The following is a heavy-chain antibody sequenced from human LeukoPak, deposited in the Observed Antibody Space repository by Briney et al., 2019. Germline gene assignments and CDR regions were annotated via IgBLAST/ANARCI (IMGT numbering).Heavy chain of an antibody. CDR1: GGSISSYY. CDR2: IYYSGST. V-gene: IGHV4-59*01. Sequence: SETLSLTCTVSGGSISSYYWSWIRQPPGKGLEWIGYIYYSGSTNYNPSLKSRVTISVDTSKNQFSLKLSSVTAADTAIYYCARDRYHSGWYIDYWGQGTLVTVSS. CDR3: ARDRYHSGWYIDY. J-gene: IGHJ4*02. D-gene: IGHD6-19*01.